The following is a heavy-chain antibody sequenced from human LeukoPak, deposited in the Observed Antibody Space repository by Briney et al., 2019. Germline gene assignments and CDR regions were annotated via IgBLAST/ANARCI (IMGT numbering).Heavy chain of an antibody. D-gene: IGHD5-12*01. Sequence: GGSLRLSCAASGFTFSSYAMSWVRQAPGKGLEWVSSISSSSSYIYYADSVKGRFTISRDNAKNSLYLQMNSLRAEDTAVYYCARALRTVANDYWGQGTLVTVSS. CDR2: ISSSSSYI. J-gene: IGHJ4*02. CDR1: GFTFSSYA. V-gene: IGHV3-21*01. CDR3: ARALRTVANDY.